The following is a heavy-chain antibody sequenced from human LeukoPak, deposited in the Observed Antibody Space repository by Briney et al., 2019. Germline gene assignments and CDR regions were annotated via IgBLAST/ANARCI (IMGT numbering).Heavy chain of an antibody. CDR1: GFTFSSHW. V-gene: IGHV3-7*03. CDR3: ARGAVGATMAFDY. D-gene: IGHD1-26*01. J-gene: IGHJ4*02. Sequence: GGSLRLSCAASGFTFSSHWMSWVRQAPGKGLEWVANIKKDGSEKYYVDAVKGRFTISRDNAKTSLYLQMNSLRAEDTAVYYCARGAVGATMAFDYWGQGTLVTVSS. CDR2: IKKDGSEK.